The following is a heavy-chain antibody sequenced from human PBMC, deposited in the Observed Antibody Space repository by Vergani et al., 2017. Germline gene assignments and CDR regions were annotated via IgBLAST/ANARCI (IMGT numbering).Heavy chain of an antibody. D-gene: IGHD2-21*01. V-gene: IGHV3-15*07. CDR3: TTDPRYCGDGSCYWLRDHHYYGMDV. Sequence: EVQLVESGGGIVKPGGFLRLSCVASGFSFRNAWMNWVRRTPGKGLEWVGRIKSTFDRGTTDYAAAVKGRFTISRDDSKNTLFLQMNGLKTEDIGVYYCTTDPRYCGDGSCYWLRDHHYYGMDVWGQGTTVTGSS. J-gene: IGHJ6*02. CDR1: GFSFRNAW. CDR2: IKSTFDRGTT.